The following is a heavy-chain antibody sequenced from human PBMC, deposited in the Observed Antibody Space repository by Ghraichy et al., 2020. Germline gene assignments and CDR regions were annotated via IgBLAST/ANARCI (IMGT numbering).Heavy chain of an antibody. D-gene: IGHD3-9*01. CDR1: GGSISSGGYS. Sequence: SETLSLTCAVSGGSISSGGYSWSWIRQPPGKGLEWIGYIYYSGSTYYNPSLKSRVTISVDTSKNQFSLKLSSVTAADTAVYYCARGDILTGYYSYYYYGMDVWGQGTTVTVSS. V-gene: IGHV4-30-4*07. J-gene: IGHJ6*02. CDR3: ARGDILTGYYSYYYYGMDV. CDR2: IYYSGST.